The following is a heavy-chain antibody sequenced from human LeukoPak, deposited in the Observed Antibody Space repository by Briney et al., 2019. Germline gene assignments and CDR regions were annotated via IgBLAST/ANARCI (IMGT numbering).Heavy chain of an antibody. J-gene: IGHJ4*02. CDR3: AKDHDLDYYDSSGYFDY. Sequence: GGSLRLSCAASGFTVSSNYMSWVRQAPGKGLEWVSVIYSGGTTYYADSVKGRFTISRDNSKNTLYLQMNSLRAEDTAVYYCAKDHDLDYYDSSGYFDYWGQGTLVTVSS. CDR1: GFTVSSNY. V-gene: IGHV3-53*05. CDR2: IYSGGTT. D-gene: IGHD3-22*01.